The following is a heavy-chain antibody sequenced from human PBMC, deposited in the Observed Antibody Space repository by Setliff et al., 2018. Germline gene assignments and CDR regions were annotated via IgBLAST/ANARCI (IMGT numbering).Heavy chain of an antibody. V-gene: IGHV3-30*02. D-gene: IGHD1-1*01. Sequence: PGGSLRLSCTASESTFSSFGMHWVRQAPGKGLEWVGFIRYDGSYEYYADSVQGRFTISRDNSKNTLFLHMNNLRPEDTAVYYCARDGHNVYYFDYWGLGTLVTVSS. CDR1: ESTFSSFG. J-gene: IGHJ4*02. CDR3: ARDGHNVYYFDY. CDR2: IRYDGSYE.